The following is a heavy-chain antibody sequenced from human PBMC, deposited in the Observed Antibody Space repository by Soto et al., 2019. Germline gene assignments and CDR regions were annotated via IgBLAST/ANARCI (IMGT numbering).Heavy chain of an antibody. CDR1: GFTFSSYA. D-gene: IGHD4-17*01. J-gene: IGHJ4*02. CDR2: ISYDGSNK. CDR3: ARDQRLTTVFDY. Sequence: GGSLRLSCAASGFTFSSYAMHWVRQAPGKGLEWVAVISYDGSNKYYADSVKGRFTISRDNSKNTLYLQMNSLRAEDTAVYYCARDQRLTTVFDYWGQGTLVTVSS. V-gene: IGHV3-30-3*01.